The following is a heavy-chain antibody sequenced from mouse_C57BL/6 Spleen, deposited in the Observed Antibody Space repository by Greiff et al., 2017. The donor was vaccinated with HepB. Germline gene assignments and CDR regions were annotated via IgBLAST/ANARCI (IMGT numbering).Heavy chain of an antibody. CDR1: GYAFSSSW. CDR2: IYPGDGDT. V-gene: IGHV1-82*01. D-gene: IGHD4-1*01. CDR3: ATLWDMKAYYAMDY. J-gene: IGHJ4*01. Sequence: QVQLQQSGPELVKPGASVKISCKASGYAFSSSWMNWVKQRPGKGLEWIGRIYPGDGDTNYNGKFKGKATLTADKSSSTAYMQLSSLTSEDSAVYFCATLWDMKAYYAMDYWGQGTSVTVSS.